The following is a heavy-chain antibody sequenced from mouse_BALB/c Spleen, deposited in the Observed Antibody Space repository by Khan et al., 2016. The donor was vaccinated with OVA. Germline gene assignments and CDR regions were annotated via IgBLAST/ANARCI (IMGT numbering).Heavy chain of an antibody. J-gene: IGHJ2*01. Sequence: EVQLQESGPGLVKPSQSLSLTCTVTGYSFTSYYAWYLIRQSPGNLLWWISFISYSGSTCYNASLKSRISITRDPSKNQFFLQLNSVTTEDTATYYCARSIMANWGQGTTLTVSS. CDR2: ISYSGST. V-gene: IGHV3-2*02. CDR3: ARSIMAN. CDR1: GYSFTSYYA.